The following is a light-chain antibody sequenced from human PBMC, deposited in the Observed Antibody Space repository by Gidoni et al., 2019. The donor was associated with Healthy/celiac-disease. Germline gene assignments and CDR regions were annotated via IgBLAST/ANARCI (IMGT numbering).Light chain of an antibody. CDR1: KSISSW. CDR3: QQYNNYPWT. V-gene: IGKV1-5*01. CDR2: DAS. Sequence: DIQMTQSPSTLSASVGDRVTITCRASKSISSWLAWYQQKPGKAPKLLIYDASSLESGVPSRFSGSRSGTEFTLTISSLQPDDFVTYYCQQYNNYPWTFGQGTKVEIK. J-gene: IGKJ1*01.